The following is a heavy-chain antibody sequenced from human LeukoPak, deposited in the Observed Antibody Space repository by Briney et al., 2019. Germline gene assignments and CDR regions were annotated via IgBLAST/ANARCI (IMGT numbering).Heavy chain of an antibody. CDR1: QYTFTDYA. D-gene: IGHD3-3*01. J-gene: IGHJ6*02. CDR3: ARVTIFGGGDV. Sequence: ASVKVSCKASQYTFTDYAVHWVRQAPGQRLEWMGWIDAGNGRTKYSQSFQGRLTIIRDTSATTAYMELSSLTSEDTAVYYCARVTIFGGGDVWGQGTTVTVSS. CDR2: IDAGNGRT. V-gene: IGHV1-3*01.